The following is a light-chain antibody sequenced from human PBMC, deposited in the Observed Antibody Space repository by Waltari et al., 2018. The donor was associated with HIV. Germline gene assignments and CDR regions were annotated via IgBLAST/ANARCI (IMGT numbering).Light chain of an antibody. Sequence: HSGLTQPASVSGSPGQSLTISCGGRVRDIGTYNLVSWYQQFPGKAPNLIFSEVSKMPSAFPSRVSGPKSGNTASLTISGLQSGDEADYFGCSYAGPNTLFVFGRGT. CDR1: VRDIGTYNL. V-gene: IGLV2-23*02. CDR3: CSYAGPNTLFV. J-gene: IGLJ1*01. CDR2: EVS.